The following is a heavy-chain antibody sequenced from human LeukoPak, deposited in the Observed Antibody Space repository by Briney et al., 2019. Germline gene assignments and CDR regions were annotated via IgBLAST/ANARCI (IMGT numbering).Heavy chain of an antibody. Sequence: KASETLSLTCTVSGGSISSGDYYWSWIRQPPGKGLEWIGYIYYSGSTYYNPSLKSRVTISVDTSKNQFSLKLSSVTAADTAVYYCARAVNPGGSCFNPWGQGTLVTVSS. V-gene: IGHV4-30-4*08. J-gene: IGHJ5*02. CDR3: ARAVNPGGSCFNP. CDR2: IYYSGST. D-gene: IGHD2-15*01. CDR1: GGSISSGDYY.